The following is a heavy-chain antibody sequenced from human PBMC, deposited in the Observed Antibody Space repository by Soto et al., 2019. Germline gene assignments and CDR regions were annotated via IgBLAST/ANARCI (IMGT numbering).Heavy chain of an antibody. V-gene: IGHV3-23*01. CDR3: AKVGSLTGYYYGMDV. CDR2: ISGSGGST. CDR1: GFTFSSYA. J-gene: IGHJ6*02. Sequence: GGSLRLSCAASGFTFSSYAMSWVRQAPGKGLEWVSAISGSGGSTYYADSVKGRFTISRDNSKNTLYLQMNSLRAEDTAVYYCAKVGSLTGYYYGMDVWGQGTTVTVSS. D-gene: IGHD4-4*01.